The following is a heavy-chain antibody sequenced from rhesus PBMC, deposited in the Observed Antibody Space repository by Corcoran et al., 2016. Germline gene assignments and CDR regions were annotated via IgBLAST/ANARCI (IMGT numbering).Heavy chain of an antibody. CDR2: IYGSGGST. J-gene: IGHJ5-1*01. V-gene: IGHV4-160*01. Sequence: QVQLQESGPGLVKPSETLSLTCTVSGGSSSASYYWSWFRQPPGKGLEWMGRIYGSGGSTNYTPSLKSRVTISRDTSKNQFSLKLSSVTAADTAVYYCARAYGSNSGFDVWGPGVLVTVSS. D-gene: IGHD4-29*01. CDR1: GGSSSASYY. CDR3: ARAYGSNSGFDV.